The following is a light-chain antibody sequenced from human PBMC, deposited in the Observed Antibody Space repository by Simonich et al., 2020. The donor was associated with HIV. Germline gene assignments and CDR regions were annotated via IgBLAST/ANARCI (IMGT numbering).Light chain of an antibody. CDR1: QSVSSSY. CDR2: DAS. V-gene: IGKV3D-20*01. CDR3: QQYNNWPPIA. Sequence: EIVLSPSPGTLSLSPGERATLSCRASQSVSSSYLAWYQQKPGLAPRLLIYDASSRATGIPDRFSGSGSGTDLTLTISRLEPEDFAVYYCQQYNNWPPIALGQGTRLEIK. J-gene: IGKJ5*01.